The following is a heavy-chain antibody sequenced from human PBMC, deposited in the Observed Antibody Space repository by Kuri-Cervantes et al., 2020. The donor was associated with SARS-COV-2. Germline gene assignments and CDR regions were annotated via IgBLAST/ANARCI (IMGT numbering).Heavy chain of an antibody. V-gene: IGHV3-43*02. CDR2: ISGDGGST. Sequence: GGSLRLSCAASGFTSDDYAMHWVRQAPGKGLEWVSLISGDGGSTYYADSVKGRFTISRDNSKNSLYLQMNSLRTEDTALYYCAKATRIYCSGGSCYYYYYGMDVWGQGTTVTVSS. D-gene: IGHD2-15*01. CDR1: GFTSDDYA. J-gene: IGHJ6*02. CDR3: AKATRIYCSGGSCYYYYYGMDV.